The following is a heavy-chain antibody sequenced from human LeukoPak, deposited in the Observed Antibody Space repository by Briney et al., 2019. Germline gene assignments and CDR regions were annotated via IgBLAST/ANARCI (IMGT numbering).Heavy chain of an antibody. CDR2: ISAYNGNT. J-gene: IGHJ3*02. D-gene: IGHD6-19*01. CDR1: GYTFTSYG. Sequence: ASVKVSCKASGYTFTSYGISWVRQAPGQGLEWMGWISAYNGNTNYAQKLQGRVTMTTDTSTSTAYMELRSLRSDDTAVYYCARFYWDSSGRYRVAFDIWGQGTMVTVSS. CDR3: ARFYWDSSGRYRVAFDI. V-gene: IGHV1-18*01.